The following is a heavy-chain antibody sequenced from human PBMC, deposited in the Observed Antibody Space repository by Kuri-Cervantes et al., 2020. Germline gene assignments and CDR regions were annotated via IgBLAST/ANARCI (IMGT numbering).Heavy chain of an antibody. CDR2: INPNSGGT. J-gene: IGHJ4*02. Sequence: VSVKVSCKASGYTFTGYYMHWVRQAPGQGLEWMGWINPNSGGTNYAQKFQGRVTMTRDTSISTAYMELSRLRSDDTAVYYCATAGSYYEFVDYWGQGTLVTVSS. D-gene: IGHD1-26*01. V-gene: IGHV1-2*02. CDR1: GYTFTGYY. CDR3: ATAGSYYEFVDY.